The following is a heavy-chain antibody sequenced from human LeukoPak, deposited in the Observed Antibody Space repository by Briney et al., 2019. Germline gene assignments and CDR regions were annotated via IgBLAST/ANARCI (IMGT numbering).Heavy chain of an antibody. D-gene: IGHD4-23*01. Sequence: EASVKVSCKASGYTFTSYDINWVRQATGQGLEWMGWMNPNSGNTGYAQKFQGRVTITRNTSISTAYMELSSLRSEDTAVYYCARATLAHYGGNSLDAFDIWGQGTMVTVSS. J-gene: IGHJ3*02. CDR3: ARATLAHYGGNSLDAFDI. CDR1: GYTFTSYD. V-gene: IGHV1-8*03. CDR2: MNPNSGNT.